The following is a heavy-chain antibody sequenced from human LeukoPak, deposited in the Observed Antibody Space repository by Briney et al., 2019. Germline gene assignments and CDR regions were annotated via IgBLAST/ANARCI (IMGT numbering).Heavy chain of an antibody. D-gene: IGHD2-2*01. Sequence: GGSLRLSCAVSGFSFSNYDMHWVRQAPGKGLEWVSAIGIAGDTYYPGSVKGRFTIFRENAKNSLYLQMNSLRAEDTAVYYCAKGAPYCSSTSCYGDYWGQGTLVTVSS. CDR2: IGIAGDT. CDR1: GFSFSNYD. V-gene: IGHV3-13*01. J-gene: IGHJ4*02. CDR3: AKGAPYCSSTSCYGDY.